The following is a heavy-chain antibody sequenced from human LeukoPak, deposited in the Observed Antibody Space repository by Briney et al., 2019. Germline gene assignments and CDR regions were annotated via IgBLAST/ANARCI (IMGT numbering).Heavy chain of an antibody. D-gene: IGHD6-13*01. CDR3: ARNYLPPKTRVAAAGDPNDGFDI. J-gene: IGHJ3*02. Sequence: PSETLSLTCTVSGGSISSYYWSWIRQPAGKGLEWIGRIYTSGSTNYNPSLKSRVTISVDKSKNQFSLKLSSVTAADTAVYYCARNYLPPKTRVAAAGDPNDGFDIWGQGTMVTVSS. CDR1: GGSISSYY. CDR2: IYTSGST. V-gene: IGHV4-4*07.